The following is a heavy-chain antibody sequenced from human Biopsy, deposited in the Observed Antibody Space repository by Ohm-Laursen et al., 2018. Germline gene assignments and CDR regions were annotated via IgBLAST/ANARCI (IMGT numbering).Heavy chain of an antibody. Sequence: ETLSLTCEVYGKTFSDYYWSWIRQPPGKGLEWIGQINQSGRNNYNPSLKSRVNISADKSNNQFSLKLTSVTSADTAVYFCGNEVHGRDYWGLGALVTVSS. V-gene: IGHV4-34*08. J-gene: IGHJ4*02. CDR3: GNEVHGRDY. CDR1: GKTFSDYY. D-gene: IGHD2-15*01. CDR2: INQSGRN.